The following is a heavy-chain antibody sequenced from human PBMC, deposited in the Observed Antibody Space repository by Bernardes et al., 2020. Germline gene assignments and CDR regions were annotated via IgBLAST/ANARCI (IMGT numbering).Heavy chain of an antibody. CDR1: GYTFTSYD. D-gene: IGHD6-13*01. V-gene: IGHV1-8*01. CDR3: ARESPVAAAALPLDY. J-gene: IGHJ4*02. CDR2: MNPNSGNT. Sequence: ASVKVSCKASGYTFTSYDINWVRQATGQGLEWMVWMNPNSGNTGYAQKFQGRVTMTSDTSTSTAYMELRSLKSDDTAMYYCARESPVAAAALPLDYWGQGTLVTVSS.